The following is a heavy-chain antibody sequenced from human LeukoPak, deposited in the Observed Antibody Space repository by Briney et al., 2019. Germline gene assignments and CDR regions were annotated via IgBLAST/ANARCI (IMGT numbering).Heavy chain of an antibody. CDR2: MRYDGSNK. CDR1: GFTFSSYG. Sequence: WGSLRLSCAASGFTFSSYGMHWVRQAPGKGLEWVAFMRYDGSNKYYADSVKGRFTISRDNSKNTLYLQMNSLRAEDTAVYYCAKELFESYYYDSSGYLDYWGQGTLVTVSS. J-gene: IGHJ4*02. V-gene: IGHV3-30*02. D-gene: IGHD3-22*01. CDR3: AKELFESYYYDSSGYLDY.